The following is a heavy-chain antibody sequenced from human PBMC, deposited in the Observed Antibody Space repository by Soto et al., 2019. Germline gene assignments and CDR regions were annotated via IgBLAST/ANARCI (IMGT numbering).Heavy chain of an antibody. J-gene: IGHJ6*02. CDR1: GDTFKNCV. D-gene: IGHD1-7*01. Sequence: QMQVVQSGVEVRRPGSSVKVSCKASGDTFKNCVISWVRQAPGQGLEWMGGIIPLFGTTDFAQRFQGRLTITTDESTTTAYMELSRLRSEDTATYYCAAELSFGKVSVVWGQGTTVIVSS. CDR3: AAELSFGKVSVV. V-gene: IGHV1-69*01. CDR2: IIPLFGTT.